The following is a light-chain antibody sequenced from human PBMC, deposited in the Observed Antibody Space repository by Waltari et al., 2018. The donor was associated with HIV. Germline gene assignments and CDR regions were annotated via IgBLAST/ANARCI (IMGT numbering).Light chain of an antibody. Sequence: QCALTQPASMSWSPGQSITISCTGTSSDVGSYNLASWYQQHPGKAPKLMIYEGSKRPSGVSNRFSGSKSGNTASLTISGLQAEDEADYYCCSYAGSSTYVFGTGTKVTVL. CDR3: CSYAGSSTYV. V-gene: IGLV2-23*01. CDR2: EGS. CDR1: SSDVGSYNL. J-gene: IGLJ1*01.